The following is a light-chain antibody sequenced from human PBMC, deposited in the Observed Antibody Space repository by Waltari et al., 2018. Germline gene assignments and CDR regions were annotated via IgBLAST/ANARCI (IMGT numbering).Light chain of an antibody. CDR3: QYQST. V-gene: IGKV1-39*01. CDR1: QTISGH. CDR2: ATS. J-gene: IGKJ2*01. Sequence: DIQLNQSPSSLSASVGDRVTITCRASQTISGHLNWYQQKSGKAPKLLIYATSSLPSGVPSSFSGDGSETDFSLTITSLQPEDFAAYYCQYQSTFGQGTKLEI.